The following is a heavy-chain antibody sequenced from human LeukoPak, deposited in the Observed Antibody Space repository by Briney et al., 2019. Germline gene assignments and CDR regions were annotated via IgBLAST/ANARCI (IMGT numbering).Heavy chain of an antibody. D-gene: IGHD3-10*01. CDR3: ARRFYYGSGSHLDAFDI. V-gene: IGHV4-59*08. J-gene: IGHJ3*02. CDR1: GGSISSYY. Sequence: SETLSLTCTVSGGSISSYYWSWIRQPPGKGLEWIGYIYYSGSTNYNPSLKSRVTISVDTSKNQFSLELTSVTAADTAVYYCARRFYYGSGSHLDAFDIWGQGTMVTVSS. CDR2: IYYSGST.